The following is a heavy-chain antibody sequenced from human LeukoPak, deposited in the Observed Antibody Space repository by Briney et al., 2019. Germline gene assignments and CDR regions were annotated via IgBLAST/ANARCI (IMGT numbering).Heavy chain of an antibody. CDR2: IKHDGSAK. CDR1: GFTVSDYW. J-gene: IGHJ4*02. V-gene: IGHV3-7*01. CDR3: ARTSGWYPGDF. D-gene: IGHD6-19*01. Sequence: GGSLRLSCAAAGFTVSDYWMTWVRQAPGKGLEWVANIKHDGSAKFYMESVKGRFTISRDNAKNSVFLQMNSLTAEDTALYYCARTSGWYPGDFWGQGTLVTVSS.